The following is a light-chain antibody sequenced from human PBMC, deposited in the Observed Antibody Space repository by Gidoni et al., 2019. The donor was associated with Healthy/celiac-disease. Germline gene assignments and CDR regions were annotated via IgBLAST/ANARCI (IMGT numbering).Light chain of an antibody. CDR1: QSVSSN. Sequence: EIVMTQSPATLSVSPGERATLSCRASQSVSSNLAWYQQKPGQAPRLRIYGASTRATGIPARFSGSGAGTEFTLTISSLQSEDFAVYYCQQYNNWPPAFTFGPGTKVDIK. CDR2: GAS. V-gene: IGKV3-15*01. J-gene: IGKJ3*01. CDR3: QQYNNWPPAFT.